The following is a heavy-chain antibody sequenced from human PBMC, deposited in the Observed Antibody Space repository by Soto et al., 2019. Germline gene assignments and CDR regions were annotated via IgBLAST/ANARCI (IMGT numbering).Heavy chain of an antibody. CDR2: VYNSGST. J-gene: IGHJ4*02. CDR1: GGSISSNY. Sequence: SETLSLTCTVSGGSISSNYWTWIRQPPGKGLEWIGYVYNSGSTNYNPSLKSRVTISEDTSKSQLSLKVNSMTAADTAVYYCARYRREAVAGYTLDNWGQGILVTVSS. V-gene: IGHV4-59*01. CDR3: ARYRREAVAGYTLDN. D-gene: IGHD6-13*01.